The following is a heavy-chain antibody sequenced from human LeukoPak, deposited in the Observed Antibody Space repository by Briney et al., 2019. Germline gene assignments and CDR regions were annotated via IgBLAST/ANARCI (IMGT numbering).Heavy chain of an antibody. V-gene: IGHV3-7*04. D-gene: IGHD6-13*01. CDR3: ARDWSNSYVPCFDY. CDR1: GFTFSNYL. Sequence: GSLRLSCAASGFTFSNYLMSWGRQAPGEGLEWVAIINQDGSEKYYVDSVKGRFTISRDNAENSLYLQMNSLRAEDTAVYLCARDWSNSYVPCFDYWGQGTLVAVSS. CDR2: INQDGSEK. J-gene: IGHJ4*02.